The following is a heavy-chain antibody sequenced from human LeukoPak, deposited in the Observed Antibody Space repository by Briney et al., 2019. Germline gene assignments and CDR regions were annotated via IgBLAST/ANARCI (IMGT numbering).Heavy chain of an antibody. V-gene: IGHV3-48*01. CDR1: GFTFSGYT. CDR3: ARFAAGGSYYYYMDV. CDR2: IGTRSTTI. D-gene: IGHD6-25*01. J-gene: IGHJ6*03. Sequence: GGSLRLSCAASGFTFSGYTMNWVRQPPGKGLEWIANIGTRSTTIYYADSVKGRFTISRDNAKNSLYLQMNSLRADDTAVYYCARFAAGGSYYYYMDVWGKGTTVTVSS.